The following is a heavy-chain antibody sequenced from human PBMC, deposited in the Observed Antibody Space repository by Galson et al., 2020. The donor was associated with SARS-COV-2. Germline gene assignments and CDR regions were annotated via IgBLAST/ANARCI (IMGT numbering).Heavy chain of an antibody. CDR3: TRDVSGGASGS. CDR1: GFTFTNYA. J-gene: IGHJ6*01. CDR2: ISHDGKIQ. V-gene: IGHV3-30*04. Sequence: GGSLRLSCAASGFTFTNYAMHWVRQAPGKGLEWLTVISHDGKIQVYADSVKGRFTISRDNSGNMVFLQIVSLRPDDTALYYCTRDVSGGASGSWWRGTMVTVSS. D-gene: IGHD2-15*01.